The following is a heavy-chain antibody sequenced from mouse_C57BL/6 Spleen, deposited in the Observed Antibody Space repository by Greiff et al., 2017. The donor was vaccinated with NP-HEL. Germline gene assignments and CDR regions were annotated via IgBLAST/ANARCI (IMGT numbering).Heavy chain of an antibody. CDR2: IHPNSGST. J-gene: IGHJ4*01. CDR1: GYAFTNYL. V-gene: IGHV1-54*01. D-gene: IGHD1-1*01. Sequence: QVQLKESGAELVRPGTSVKVSCKASGYAFTNYLIEWVKQRPGQGLEWIGMIHPNSGSTNYNEKFKSEATLTVDKSSSTAYMQLSSLTSEDAAVYYCARYYYGSSYAMDYWGQGTSVTVSS. CDR3: ARYYYGSSYAMDY.